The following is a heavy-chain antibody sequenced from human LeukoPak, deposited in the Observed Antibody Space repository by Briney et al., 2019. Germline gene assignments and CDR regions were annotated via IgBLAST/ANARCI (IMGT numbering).Heavy chain of an antibody. CDR1: GFTFSSYG. CDR3: AKDQGPWRFGELGDFDY. V-gene: IGHV3-30*18. Sequence: PGRSLRLSCAASGFTFSSYGMHWVRQAPGKGLEWVAVISYDGSNKYYADSVKGRFTISRDNSENTLYLQMNSLRTEDTAVYYCAKDQGPWRFGELGDFDYWGQGTLVTVSS. CDR2: ISYDGSNK. D-gene: IGHD3-10*01. J-gene: IGHJ4*02.